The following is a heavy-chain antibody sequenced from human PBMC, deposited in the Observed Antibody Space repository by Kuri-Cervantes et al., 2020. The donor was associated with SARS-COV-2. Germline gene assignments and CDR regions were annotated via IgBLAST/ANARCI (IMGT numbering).Heavy chain of an antibody. CDR3: ARSTPFRRLAVISQGGAFDI. D-gene: IGHD3-22*01. CDR1: GYTFTDYY. Sequence: ASVKVSCKASGYTFTDYYMHWVRQAPGQGLEWMGWINPNSGSTNYAQKFQGWVTMTRDTSISTVYMELSRLRSDDTAVYYCARSTPFRRLAVISQGGAFDIWGQGTMVTVSS. CDR2: INPNSGST. V-gene: IGHV1-2*04. J-gene: IGHJ3*02.